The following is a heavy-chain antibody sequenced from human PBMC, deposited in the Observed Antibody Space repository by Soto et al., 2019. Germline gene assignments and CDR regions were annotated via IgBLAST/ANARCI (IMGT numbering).Heavy chain of an antibody. CDR2: IIPILGIA. D-gene: IGHD3-22*01. J-gene: IGHJ4*02. CDR3: TRRARIGKQLWLPFDS. CDR1: GGTFSSYT. Sequence: SVKVSCKASGGTFSSYTISWVRQAPGQGLEWMGRIIPILGIANYAQKFQGRVTMTGDTTINTAYMELSSLTSADTAVYYCTRRARIGKQLWLPFDSWAQGTLVTVSS. V-gene: IGHV1-69*02.